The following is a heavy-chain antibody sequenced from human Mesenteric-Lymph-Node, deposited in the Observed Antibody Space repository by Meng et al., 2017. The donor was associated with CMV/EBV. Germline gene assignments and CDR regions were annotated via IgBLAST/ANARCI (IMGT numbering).Heavy chain of an antibody. V-gene: IGHV1-2*02. D-gene: IGHD1-20*01. CDR1: GYTFTGYY. Sequence: ASVKVSCKASGYTFTGYYLHWVRQAPGQGLEWMGWINPNIGGTNYAHKFQGRVTVTWDTSTSTAYMDLSSLQSDDTAMYYCARRKAVITAGFADWGQGTLVTVSS. CDR2: INPNIGGT. J-gene: IGHJ4*02. CDR3: ARRKAVITAGFAD.